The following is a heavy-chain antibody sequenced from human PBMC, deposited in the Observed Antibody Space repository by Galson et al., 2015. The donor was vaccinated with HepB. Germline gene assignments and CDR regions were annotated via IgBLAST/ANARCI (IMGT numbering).Heavy chain of an antibody. CDR1: GVTFSTYA. CDR3: AKGDRLSGYDYYYMNV. J-gene: IGHJ6*03. D-gene: IGHD1-26*01. Sequence: SLRLSCAASGVTFSTYAMSWVRQAPGKGLEWVSSISGSGGSIYYADSVKGRFTTSRDSSKNTLYLQMNNLGVEDTAVYYCAKGDRLSGYDYYYMNVWGKGTTVTVSS. CDR2: ISGSGGSI. V-gene: IGHV3-23*01.